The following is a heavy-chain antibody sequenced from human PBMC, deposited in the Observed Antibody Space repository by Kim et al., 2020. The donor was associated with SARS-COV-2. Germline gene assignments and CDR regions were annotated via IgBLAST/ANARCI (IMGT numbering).Heavy chain of an antibody. CDR1: GFTFSTYA. Sequence: GGSLRLSCATFGFTFSTYAMHWVRQAPGKGLEYVALISYDGSKTYYGDSVKGRFPISRDNSKNTLSLQMNSLRAEDTAVYYCAKDQAHYDILTGLDYWG. D-gene: IGHD3-9*01. J-gene: IGHJ4*01. V-gene: IGHV3-30*18. CDR3: AKDQAHYDILTGLDY. CDR2: ISYDGSKT.